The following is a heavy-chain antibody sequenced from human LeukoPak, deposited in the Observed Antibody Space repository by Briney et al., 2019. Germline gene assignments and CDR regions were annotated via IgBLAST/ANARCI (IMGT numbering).Heavy chain of an antibody. CDR2: ISSSSSTI. Sequence: GGSLRLSCAASGFTFSSYSMNWVRQAPGKGLEWVSYISSSSSTIYYADSVKGRFTISRDNAKNSLYLQMNSLRAEDTAVYCCARVGCSGGSCYVFFDYWGQGTLVTVSS. J-gene: IGHJ4*02. CDR3: ARVGCSGGSCYVFFDY. D-gene: IGHD2-15*01. V-gene: IGHV3-48*04. CDR1: GFTFSSYS.